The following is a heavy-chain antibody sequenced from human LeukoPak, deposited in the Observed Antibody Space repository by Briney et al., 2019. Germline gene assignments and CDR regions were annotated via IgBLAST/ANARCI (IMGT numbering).Heavy chain of an antibody. CDR3: ARHYGYYYDSSGYSRFDY. Sequence: PSETLSPTCTVSVGSISSSSYYWGWIRQPPGKGLEWIGSIYYSGSTCYNPSLKSRVTISVDTSKNRFSLNLSSVTAADTAVYYCARHYGYYYDSSGYSRFDYWGQGTLVTVSS. J-gene: IGHJ4*02. V-gene: IGHV4-39*01. CDR1: VGSISSSSYY. D-gene: IGHD3-22*01. CDR2: IYYSGST.